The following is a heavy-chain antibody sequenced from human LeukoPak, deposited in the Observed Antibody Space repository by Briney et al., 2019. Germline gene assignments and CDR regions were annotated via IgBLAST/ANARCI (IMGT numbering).Heavy chain of an antibody. V-gene: IGHV3-23*01. J-gene: IGHJ1*01. CDR3: AKDNSPNPHGDYITTEDFAEDFHH. CDR1: TFTFNNFA. CDR2: ISGSGGTNDGTT. Sequence: HPGGSLRLSCAASTFTFNNFAMSWVRQAPGKGLEWVSAISGSGGTNDGTTYYADSVKGRFTISRDNSQNTLYLQMNSLTAEDTAVYYCAKDNSPNPHGDYITTEDFAEDFHHWGQGTLVTVSS. D-gene: IGHD4-17*01.